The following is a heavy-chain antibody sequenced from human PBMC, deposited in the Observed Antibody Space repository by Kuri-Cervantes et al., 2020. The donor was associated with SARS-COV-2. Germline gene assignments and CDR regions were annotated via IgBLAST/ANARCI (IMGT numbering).Heavy chain of an antibody. CDR2: ISGSGGST. D-gene: IGHD6-13*01. V-gene: IGHV3-23*01. J-gene: IGHJ4*02. Sequence: GGSLRVSCAASGFTFSSYAMSWVRRAPGKGLEWISAISGSGGSTYYADSVKGRFTISRDNSKNTLYLQMNSLRAEDTAVYYCAKSRWQQLSWLDYWGQGTLVTSPQ. CDR3: AKSRWQQLSWLDY. CDR1: GFTFSSYA.